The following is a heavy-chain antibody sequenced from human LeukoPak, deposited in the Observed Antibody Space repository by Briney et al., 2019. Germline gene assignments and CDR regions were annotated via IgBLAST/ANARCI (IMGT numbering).Heavy chain of an antibody. CDR3: ARGRRDRYYYDSSGFLGY. CDR1: GYTFTGYY. J-gene: IGHJ4*02. CDR2: INPNSGGT. Sequence: GASVKVSCKASGYTFTGYYMHWVRQAPGQGLEWMGWINPNSGGTNYAQKFQGRVTMTRDTSISTAYMELSRLRSDDTAVYYCARGRRDRYYYDSSGFLGYWGQGTLVTVSS. V-gene: IGHV1-2*02. D-gene: IGHD3-22*01.